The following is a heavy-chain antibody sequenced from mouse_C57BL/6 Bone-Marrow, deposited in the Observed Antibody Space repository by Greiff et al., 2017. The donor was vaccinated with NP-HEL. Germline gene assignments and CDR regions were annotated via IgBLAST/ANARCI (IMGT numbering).Heavy chain of an antibody. CDR1: GYSFTDYN. CDR2: INPNYGTT. CDR3: AREVDYDYDVGGLFAY. J-gene: IGHJ3*01. V-gene: IGHV1-39*01. D-gene: IGHD2-4*01. Sequence: VHVKQSGPELVKPGASVKISCKASGYSFTDYNMNWVKQSNGKSLEWIGVINPNYGTTSYNQKFKGKATLTVDQSSSTAYMQLNSLTSEDSAVYYCAREVDYDYDVGGLFAYWGQGTLVTVSA.